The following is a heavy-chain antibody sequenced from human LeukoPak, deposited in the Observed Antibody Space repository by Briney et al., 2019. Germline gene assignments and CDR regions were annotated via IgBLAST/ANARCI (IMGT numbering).Heavy chain of an antibody. Sequence: SETLSLTCAVSGYSISSGYYWGWSRQPPGKGLEWIGSIYYSGSTYYNPSLKSRVTISVDTSKNQFSLKLSSVTAADTAVYYCARDGYSSSPYWGQGTQVTVSS. CDR2: IYYSGST. J-gene: IGHJ4*02. D-gene: IGHD6-13*01. CDR1: GYSISSGYY. CDR3: ARDGYSSSPY. V-gene: IGHV4-38-2*02.